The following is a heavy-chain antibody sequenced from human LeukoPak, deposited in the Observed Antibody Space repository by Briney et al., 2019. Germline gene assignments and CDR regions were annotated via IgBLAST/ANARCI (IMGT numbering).Heavy chain of an antibody. CDR1: GYTFTGYY. J-gene: IGHJ4*02. CDR2: INPNSGGT. D-gene: IGHD1-7*01. V-gene: IGHV1-2*02. CDR3: AREKSGNYVPDY. Sequence: ASVKVSCKASGYTFTGYYMHWVRQAPGQGLEWMGWINPNSGGTNYAQKFQGRVTMTRDTSISTAYMELSRLRSDDTAVYYCAREKSGNYVPDYWGQGTLVTVSS.